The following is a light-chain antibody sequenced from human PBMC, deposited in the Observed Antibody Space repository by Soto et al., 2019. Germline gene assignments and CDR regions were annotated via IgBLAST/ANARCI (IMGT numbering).Light chain of an antibody. CDR2: EVA. V-gene: IGLV2-14*03. CDR1: NSDVGAYPY. Sequence: QSVLTQPASVSGSPGQSITISCTGTNSDVGAYPYVSWYQQHPGNAPKLLIYEVADRPSGVSNRFSGSKSGYTASLTISGLQAEDEADYYCCSYTTSNTRVFGTGTKLTVL. CDR3: CSYTTSNTRV. J-gene: IGLJ1*01.